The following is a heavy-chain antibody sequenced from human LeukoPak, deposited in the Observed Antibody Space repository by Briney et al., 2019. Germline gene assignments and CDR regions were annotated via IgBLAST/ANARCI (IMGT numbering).Heavy chain of an antibody. CDR3: ASGYVGSAPFEY. D-gene: IGHD3-22*01. Sequence: SETLSLTCTVSGVSISSYYWSWIRQPAGKGLEWIGRIYISGSTKYNPSLKSRVTISVDKSKNQFSLELSSVTAADTAVYYCASGYVGSAPFEYWGQGTLVTVSS. CDR1: GVSISSYY. V-gene: IGHV4-4*07. J-gene: IGHJ4*02. CDR2: IYISGST.